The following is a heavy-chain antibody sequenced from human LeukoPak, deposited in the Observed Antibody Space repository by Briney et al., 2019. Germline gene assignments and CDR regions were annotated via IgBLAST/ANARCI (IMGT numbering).Heavy chain of an antibody. V-gene: IGHV4-59*01. Sequence: SGPTLVKPSETLSLTCTVSGGSISSYYWSWIRQPPGKGLEWIGYIYYSGSTNYNPSLKSRVTISVDTSKNQFSLKLSSVTAADTAVYYCARARRLRVVPPQDAFDIWGQGTMVTVSS. CDR1: GGSISSYY. D-gene: IGHD3-3*01. J-gene: IGHJ3*02. CDR3: ARARRLRVVPPQDAFDI. CDR2: IYYSGST.